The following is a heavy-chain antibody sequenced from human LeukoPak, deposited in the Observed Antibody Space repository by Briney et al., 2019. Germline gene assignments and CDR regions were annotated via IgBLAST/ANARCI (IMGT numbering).Heavy chain of an antibody. CDR2: IYHSGGT. CDR3: ARGGGTETSSYNFDT. J-gene: IGHJ4*02. V-gene: IGHV4-39*01. Sequence: SDTLSLTCTVSGGSVSSSSDYWGWVRQPPGKGLGWIGGIYHSGGTYYNPPLKSRVPISVDPPKHQISLNLTSVTAADTAVYYCARGGGTETSSYNFDTWGQGTLVTVSS. D-gene: IGHD4-17*01. CDR1: GGSVSSSSDY.